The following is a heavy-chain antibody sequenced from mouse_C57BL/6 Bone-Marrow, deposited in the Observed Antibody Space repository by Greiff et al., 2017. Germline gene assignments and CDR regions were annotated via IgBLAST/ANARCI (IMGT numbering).Heavy chain of an antibody. J-gene: IGHJ3*01. CDR3: ARGGLLAY. CDR2: INPGSGGT. Sequence: QVQLQQSGAELVRPGTSVKVSCKASGYAFTNYLIEWVKQRPGQGLEWIGVINPGSGGTNYNEKFKGKATLAADKSSSTAYMQLSSLTSEDSAVYFCARGGLLAYWGQGTLVTVSA. V-gene: IGHV1-54*01. CDR1: GYAFTNYL.